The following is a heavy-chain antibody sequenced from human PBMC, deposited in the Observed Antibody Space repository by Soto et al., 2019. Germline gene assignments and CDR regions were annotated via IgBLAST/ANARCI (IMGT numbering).Heavy chain of an antibody. V-gene: IGHV1-2*02. CDR2: INPNSGGT. CDR1: GYTFTGYY. CDR3: ARGSMSVAVAGTGPDYGMDV. Sequence: QVQLVQSGAEVKKPGASVKVSCKASGYTFTGYYMHWVRQAPGQGLEWMGWINPNSGGTNYAQKFEGRVTMTRDTSISTAYMELSRLRSDDTAVYYCARGSMSVAVAGTGPDYGMDVWGQGTTVTVSS. J-gene: IGHJ6*02. D-gene: IGHD6-19*01.